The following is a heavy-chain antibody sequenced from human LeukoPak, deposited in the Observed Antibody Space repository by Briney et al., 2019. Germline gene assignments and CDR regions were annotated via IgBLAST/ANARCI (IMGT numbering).Heavy chain of an antibody. CDR1: GFTFSSYS. V-gene: IGHV3-48*04. D-gene: IGHD1-26*01. Sequence: PGGSLRLSCAASGFTFSSYSMNWVRQAPGKGLEWVSFISSSSTIYYADSVKGRFTISRDNAKNSLYLQMNSLRGEDTAVYYCARDRGGSYSAIDYWGQGTLVTVSS. J-gene: IGHJ4*02. CDR2: ISSSSTI. CDR3: ARDRGGSYSAIDY.